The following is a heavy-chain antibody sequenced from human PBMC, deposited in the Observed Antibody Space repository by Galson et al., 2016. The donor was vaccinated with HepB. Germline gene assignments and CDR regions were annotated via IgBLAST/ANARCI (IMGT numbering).Heavy chain of an antibody. V-gene: IGHV3-9*01. J-gene: IGHJ4*02. CDR3: TKGLPYGATWVGAFDY. CDR1: GFNFDDSA. CDR2: ITWNSNNI. Sequence: SLRLSCAASGFNFDDSAMYWVRQVSGKGLEWVSGITWNSNNIQYADSVKGRFTISRGNAKNSLYLQMNSLRPDDTAFYYCTKGLPYGATWVGAFDYWGQGALVTVSS. D-gene: IGHD3-10*01.